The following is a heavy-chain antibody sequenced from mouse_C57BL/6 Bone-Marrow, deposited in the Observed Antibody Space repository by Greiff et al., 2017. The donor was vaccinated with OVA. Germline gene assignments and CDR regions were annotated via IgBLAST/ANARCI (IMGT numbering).Heavy chain of an antibody. CDR2: IAPDTGGT. CDR1: GYTFNDYE. J-gene: IGHJ4*01. V-gene: IGHV1-15*01. D-gene: IGHD2-3*01. CDR3: TRLGWLPRSIAY. Sequence: QVQLQQSGAELVRPGASVKLSCKASGYTFNDYEMHWVKQTPVHGLEWIGAIAPDTGGTAYNQKVKGKARLTADKASSTAYMKLLSLTSEYTAVDYCTRLGWLPRSIAYWGQGTSVTVSS.